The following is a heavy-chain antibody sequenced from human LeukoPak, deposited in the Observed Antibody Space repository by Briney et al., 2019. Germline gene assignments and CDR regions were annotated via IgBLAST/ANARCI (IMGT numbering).Heavy chain of an antibody. V-gene: IGHV3-7*01. Sequence: GGSLRLSCAASGFTFTNYWMSWVRQAPGKGLEWVANIKQDGSEKDYVDTLKGRFTISRDNAQNSVYLQMNSLRAEDTGVYFCARIGYSSSSFDYWGRGTLVTVSS. CDR3: ARIGYSSSSFDY. CDR1: GFTFTNYW. CDR2: IKQDGSEK. D-gene: IGHD6-13*01. J-gene: IGHJ4*02.